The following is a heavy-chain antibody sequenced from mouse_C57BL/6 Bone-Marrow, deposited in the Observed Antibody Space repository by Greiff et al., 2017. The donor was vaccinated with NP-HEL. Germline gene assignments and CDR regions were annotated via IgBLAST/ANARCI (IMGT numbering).Heavy chain of an antibody. V-gene: IGHV1-50*01. J-gene: IGHJ4*01. CDR1: GYTFTSYW. CDR3: ASTVVAPYYYAMDY. CDR2: IDPSDSYT. Sequence: QVQLQQPGAELVKPGASVKLSCKASGYTFTSYWMQWAKQRPGQGLEWIGEIDPSDSYTNYNQKFKGKATLTVDTSSSTAYMQLSSLTSEDSAVYYCASTVVAPYYYAMDYWGQGTSVTVSS. D-gene: IGHD1-1*01.